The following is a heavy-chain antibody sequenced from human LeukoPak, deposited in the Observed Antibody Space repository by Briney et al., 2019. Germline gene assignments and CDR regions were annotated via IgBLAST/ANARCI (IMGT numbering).Heavy chain of an antibody. CDR3: ARGPRYSSY. D-gene: IGHD6-13*01. V-gene: IGHV3-53*01. CDR2: IYIDGTT. CDR1: GFTVSHNY. Sequence: PGGSLRLSCAASGFTVSHNYMTWVRQAPGKGLEWISVIYIDGTTYYADSVKGRFTISRDQANNTLYLQMNTLRDEDTAVYYCARGPRYSSYWGQGTLVSVSS. J-gene: IGHJ4*02.